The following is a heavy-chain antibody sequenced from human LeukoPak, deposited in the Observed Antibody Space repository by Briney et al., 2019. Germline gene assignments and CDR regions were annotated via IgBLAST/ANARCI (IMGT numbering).Heavy chain of an antibody. CDR1: GYTFTGYY. V-gene: IGHV1-2*02. CDR3: AREGMIVVAGFDY. D-gene: IGHD3-22*01. Sequence: ASVKVSCKASGYTFTGYYMHWVRQAPGQGLEWMGWINPNSGGTNYAQKFQGRVTMTRDTSISTAYTELSRLRSDDTAVYYCAREGMIVVAGFDYWGQGTLVTVSS. CDR2: INPNSGGT. J-gene: IGHJ4*02.